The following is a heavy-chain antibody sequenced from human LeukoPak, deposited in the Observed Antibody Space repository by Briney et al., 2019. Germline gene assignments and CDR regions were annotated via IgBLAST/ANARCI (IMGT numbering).Heavy chain of an antibody. J-gene: IGHJ6*02. CDR2: IIPILGIA. CDR1: GGTFSSYT. Sequence: GSSVKVSCKASGGTFSSYTISWVRQAPGQGLEWMGRIIPILGIANYAQKFQGRVTITADKSTSTAYMELSSLRSEDTAVYYCARDPPAVVTPNYYYGMDVWGQGTTVTVSS. CDR3: ARDPPAVVTPNYYYGMDV. D-gene: IGHD4-23*01. V-gene: IGHV1-69*04.